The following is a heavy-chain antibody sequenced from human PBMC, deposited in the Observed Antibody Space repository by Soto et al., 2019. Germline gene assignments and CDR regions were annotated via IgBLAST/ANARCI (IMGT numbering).Heavy chain of an antibody. V-gene: IGHV4-59*01. CDR1: GGSISSYY. J-gene: IGHJ5*02. CDR3: ARFWMERRSWFDP. CDR2: IYYSGST. D-gene: IGHD1-1*01. Sequence: SEALSLTCTVYGGSISSYYWSWIRQPPGKGLEWIGYIYYSGSTNYNPSLKSRVTISVDTSKNQFSLKLSSVTAADTAVYYCARFWMERRSWFDPWGQGTLVTVSS.